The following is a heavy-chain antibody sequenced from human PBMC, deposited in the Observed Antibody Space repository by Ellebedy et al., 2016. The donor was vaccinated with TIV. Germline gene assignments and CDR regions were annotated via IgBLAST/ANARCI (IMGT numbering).Heavy chain of an antibody. CDR3: ARDPTVADERGRSFDH. J-gene: IGHJ4*02. V-gene: IGHV1-2*02. CDR1: GYTFTAYY. CDR2: INTNSGGT. Sequence: AASVKVSCKASGYTFTAYYVHWVRQAPGQGLEWMGWINTNSGGTNSAQHFQGRVAMTRDTSISTAYMELSSLASDDTAVYYCARDPTVADERGRSFDHWGQGTLVTVSS. D-gene: IGHD4-23*01.